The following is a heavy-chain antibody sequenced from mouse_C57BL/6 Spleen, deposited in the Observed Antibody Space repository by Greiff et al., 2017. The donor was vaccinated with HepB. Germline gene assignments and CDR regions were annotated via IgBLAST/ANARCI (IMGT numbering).Heavy chain of an antibody. J-gene: IGHJ3*01. V-gene: IGHV1-69*01. CDR3: ARNGYYGTY. Sequence: VQLQQPGAELVMPGASVKLSCKASGYTFTSYWMHWVKQRPGQGLEWIGEIDPSDSYTNYNQKFKGKSTLTVDTSSSTAYMQLSSLTSEDSAVYYCARNGYYGTYWGQGTLVTVSA. CDR2: IDPSDSYT. CDR1: GYTFTSYW. D-gene: IGHD2-3*01.